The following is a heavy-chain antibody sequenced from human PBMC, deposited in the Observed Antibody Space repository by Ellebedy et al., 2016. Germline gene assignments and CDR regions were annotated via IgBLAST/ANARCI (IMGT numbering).Heavy chain of an antibody. Sequence: GGSLRLSCAASGFTFSDHYMDWVRQAPGKGLEWVSYISSSSSTIYYADSVKGRFTISRDNAKNSLYLQMNSLRDEDTAVYYCARQGATTKVYYYYYGMDVWGQGTTVTVSS. V-gene: IGHV3-48*02. D-gene: IGHD1-1*01. CDR2: ISSSSSTI. J-gene: IGHJ6*02. CDR1: GFTFSDHY. CDR3: ARQGATTKVYYYYYGMDV.